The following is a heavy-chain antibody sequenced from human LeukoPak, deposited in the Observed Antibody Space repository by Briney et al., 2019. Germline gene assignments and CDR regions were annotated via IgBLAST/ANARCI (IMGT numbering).Heavy chain of an antibody. CDR2: IKHDGSEK. D-gene: IGHD3-16*01. Sequence: GGSLRLSCVVSGFNFSDYWMNWVRQAPGKGLEWVANIKHDGSEKYYVDSVKGRFSISRDNAKKSLYLQMNSLRAEDTAVYYCARALSHCLDYWGQGTLVTVSS. CDR3: ARALSHCLDY. V-gene: IGHV3-7*01. CDR1: GFNFSDYW. J-gene: IGHJ4*02.